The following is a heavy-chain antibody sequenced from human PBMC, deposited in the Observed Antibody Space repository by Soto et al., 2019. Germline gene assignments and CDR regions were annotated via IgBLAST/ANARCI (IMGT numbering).Heavy chain of an antibody. V-gene: IGHV4-34*01. CDR1: GGSFSGYY. CDR3: ARGPWARGSSWYAEYFQH. CDR2: INHSGST. J-gene: IGHJ1*01. Sequence: QVQLQQWGAGLLKPSETLSLTCAVYGGSFSGYYWSWIRQPPGKGLEWIGEINHSGSTNYNPSLKSRVTRSVDTSKNQFSLKLSSVTAADTAVYYCARGPWARGSSWYAEYFQHWGQGTLVTVSS. D-gene: IGHD6-13*01.